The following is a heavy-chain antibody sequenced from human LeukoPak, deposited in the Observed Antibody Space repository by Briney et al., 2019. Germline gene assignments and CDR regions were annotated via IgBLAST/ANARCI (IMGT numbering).Heavy chain of an antibody. CDR1: GFTFSSYW. D-gene: IGHD2-2*01. CDR3: ARSLIRGVVVPAAMHTYYYGMDV. CDR2: IKQDGSEK. Sequence: GGSLRLSCAASGFTFSSYWMSWVRQAPGKGLEWVANIKQDGSEKYYVDSVKGRFTISRDNAKNSLYLQMNSLRAEDTAVYYCARSLIRGVVVPAAMHTYYYGMDVWGQGTTVTVSS. J-gene: IGHJ6*02. V-gene: IGHV3-7*01.